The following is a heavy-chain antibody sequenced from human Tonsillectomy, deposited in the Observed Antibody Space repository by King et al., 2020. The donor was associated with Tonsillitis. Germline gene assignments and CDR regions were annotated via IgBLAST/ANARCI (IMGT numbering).Heavy chain of an antibody. J-gene: IGHJ4*02. V-gene: IGHV4-39*07. Sequence: QLQESGPGLVKPSETLSLTCTVSGGSISSSSYYWAWIRQPPGKGLEWIGSIHFSGNTYNNPSLKSRVTMSVDTSKNQFSLKLTSVTAADTAVYYCASDPAAGQFDYWGQGTLVTVSS. CDR1: GGSISSSSYY. CDR2: IHFSGNT. CDR3: ASDPAAGQFDY. D-gene: IGHD6-13*01.